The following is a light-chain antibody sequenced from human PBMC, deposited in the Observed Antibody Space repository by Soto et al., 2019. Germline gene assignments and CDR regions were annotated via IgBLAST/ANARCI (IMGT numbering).Light chain of an antibody. V-gene: IGKV1-33*01. CDR2: DAS. Sequence: DIQMTQSLSSLSASVGDRVTITCQANQDINNSLNWYQQRPGEAPKLLIYDASILEAGVPSRFSGSGFGTTFTLTISSRQPEDVATYYCQQFDNLPLTFGGGTKVELK. CDR1: QDINNS. CDR3: QQFDNLPLT. J-gene: IGKJ4*01.